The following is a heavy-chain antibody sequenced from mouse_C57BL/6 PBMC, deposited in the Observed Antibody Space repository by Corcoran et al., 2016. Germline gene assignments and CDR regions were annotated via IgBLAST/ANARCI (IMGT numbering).Heavy chain of an antibody. CDR3: AREGYDYVFVY. D-gene: IGHD2-4*01. Sequence: DVQLQESGPGLVKPSQSLSLTCSVNGYSLTSGYSWNWIRQFPGNQLEWMGYISYDGSNNYNLSLKNRISITRDTSKNQFFLKLNSVTTEDTATYYCAREGYDYVFVYWGQGTLVTVSA. J-gene: IGHJ3*01. V-gene: IGHV3-6*01. CDR2: ISYDGSN. CDR1: GYSLTSGYS.